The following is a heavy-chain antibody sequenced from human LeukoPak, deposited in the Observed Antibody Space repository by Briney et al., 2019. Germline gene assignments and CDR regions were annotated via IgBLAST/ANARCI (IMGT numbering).Heavy chain of an antibody. J-gene: IGHJ4*02. CDR1: GFTFSSFW. V-gene: IGHV3-7*01. D-gene: IGHD5-24*01. CDR2: INQDGSGK. Sequence: GGSLRLSCAASGFTFSSFWMSWVRQAPGKGLEWVANINQDGSGKYFVDSVKGRFTISRDNAKNSLYLQMNSLRAEDTAVYYCAREPARDGYNPEGDYWGQGTLVTVSS. CDR3: AREPARDGYNPEGDY.